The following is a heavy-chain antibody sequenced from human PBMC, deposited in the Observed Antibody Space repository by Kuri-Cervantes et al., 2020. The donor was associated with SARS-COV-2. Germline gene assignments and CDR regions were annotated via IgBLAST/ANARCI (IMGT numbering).Heavy chain of an antibody. CDR3: ARDAWLGSSWYYYAFDI. J-gene: IGHJ3*02. V-gene: IGHV3-23*01. Sequence: GESLKISCAASGFTFSSYAMSWVRQAPGKGLEWVSAISGSGGSTYYADSVKGRFTISRDNSKNTLYLQMNSLRAEDTAVYYCARDAWLGSSWYYYAFDIWGQGTMVTVSS. D-gene: IGHD6-13*01. CDR1: GFTFSSYA. CDR2: ISGSGGST.